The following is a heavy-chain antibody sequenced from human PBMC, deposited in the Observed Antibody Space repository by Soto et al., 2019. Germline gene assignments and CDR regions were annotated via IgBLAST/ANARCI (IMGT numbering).Heavy chain of an antibody. CDR3: ARVPFFHRPHYYYGMDV. V-gene: IGHV3-33*01. CDR2: IWYDGSNK. Sequence: GGSLRLSCAASGFTFSSYGMHWVRQAPGKGLEWVAVIWYDGSNKYYADSVKGRFTISRDNSKNTLYLQMNSLRAEDTAVYYCARVPFFHRPHYYYGMDVWGQGTTVTVSS. J-gene: IGHJ6*02. CDR1: GFTFSSYG.